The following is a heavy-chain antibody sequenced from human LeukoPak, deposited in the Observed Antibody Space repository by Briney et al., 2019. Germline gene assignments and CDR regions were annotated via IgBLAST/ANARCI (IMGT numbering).Heavy chain of an antibody. CDR3: ARANPTPEPSPLLWFGESFDY. V-gene: IGHV1-69*01. J-gene: IGHJ4*02. D-gene: IGHD3-10*01. Sequence: SVKVSCKASGGTFSSYAISWVRQAPGQGLEWMGGIIPIFGAANYAQKFQGRVTITADESTSTAYMELSSLRSEGTAAYYCARANPTPEPSPLLWFGESFDYWGQGTLVTVSP. CDR2: IIPIFGAA. CDR1: GGTFSSYA.